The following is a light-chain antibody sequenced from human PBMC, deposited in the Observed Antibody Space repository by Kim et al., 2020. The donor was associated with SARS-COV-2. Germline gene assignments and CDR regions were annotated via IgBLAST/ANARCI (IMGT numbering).Light chain of an antibody. CDR2: AAS. Sequence: ESVGDKVTITCRASQDITNYLAWFQLEPGKAPKLLIYAASALQQGVPSRFSGSGSGTDFTLTVTSLQPEDVATYYCQKCDSAPWTFGQGTKVDIK. CDR3: QKCDSAPWT. CDR1: QDITNY. V-gene: IGKV1-27*01. J-gene: IGKJ1*01.